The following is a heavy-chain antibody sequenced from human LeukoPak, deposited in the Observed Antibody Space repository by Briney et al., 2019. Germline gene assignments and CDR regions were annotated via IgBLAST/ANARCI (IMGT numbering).Heavy chain of an antibody. J-gene: IGHJ4*02. CDR1: GGTFSSYA. D-gene: IGHD6-19*01. CDR3: ATYSSGWYLVY. CDR2: IIPILGIA. Sequence: GASVKVSCKASGGTFSSYAISWVRQAPGQGLEWMGRIIPILGIANYAQKFQGRVTITADKSTSTAYMELSSLRSEDTAVYYCATYSSGWYLVYWGQGTLVTVSS. V-gene: IGHV1-69*04.